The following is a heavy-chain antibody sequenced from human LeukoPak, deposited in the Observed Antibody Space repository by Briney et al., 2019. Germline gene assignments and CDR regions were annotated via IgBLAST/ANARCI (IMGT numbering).Heavy chain of an antibody. Sequence: GGSLRLSCAASGFTVSSNYISCVRQARGKGLEWVSVIYSGGSTYYADSVKGRFTISRDNSKNTLYLQMNSLRAEDTAIYYCTGGYGLAKFYWGQGTLVTVSS. J-gene: IGHJ4*02. V-gene: IGHV3-53*01. CDR1: GFTVSSNY. CDR3: TGGYGLAKFY. CDR2: IYSGGST. D-gene: IGHD5-12*01.